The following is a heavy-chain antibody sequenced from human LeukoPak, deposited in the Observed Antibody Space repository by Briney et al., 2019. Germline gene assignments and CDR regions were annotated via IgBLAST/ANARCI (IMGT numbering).Heavy chain of an antibody. Sequence: SETLSLTCTVYGGSFRAYYWSWIRQPPGKGLEWMGEINYDGSTSYNPSLKSRVTISVDTSKKQAFLKLRSVTAADTAMYYCARGLNIEYFFAYWGQGSLVTVSS. CDR3: ARGLNIEYFFAY. CDR1: GGSFRAYY. V-gene: IGHV4-34*01. J-gene: IGHJ4*02. CDR2: INYDGST. D-gene: IGHD5-12*01.